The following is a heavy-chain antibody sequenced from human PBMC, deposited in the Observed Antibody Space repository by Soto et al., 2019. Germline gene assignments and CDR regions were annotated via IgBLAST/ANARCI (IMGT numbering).Heavy chain of an antibody. D-gene: IGHD5-18*01. V-gene: IGHV4-59*01. CDR1: GGSISSYY. CDR3: ARYLTSYSYGLSHYSPYATDV. J-gene: IGHJ6*02. Sequence: PSETLSLTCTVSGGSISSYYWSWIRQPPGKGLEWFGYIYYSGSTNYNPSLKSRVTISVDTSKNQFSLKLSSVTAADTAVYYCARYLTSYSYGLSHYSPYATDVWGPGPTVTVSS. CDR2: IYYSGST.